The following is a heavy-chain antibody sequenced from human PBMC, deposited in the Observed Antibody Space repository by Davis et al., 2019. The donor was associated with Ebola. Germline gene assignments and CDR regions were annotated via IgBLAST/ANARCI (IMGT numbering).Heavy chain of an antibody. D-gene: IGHD6-19*01. J-gene: IGHJ6*04. Sequence: GESLKISCAASGFTFSSYAMSWVRQAPGKGLEWVSAISGSGGSTYYADSVKGRFTISRDNSKNTLYLQMNSLRAEDTAVYYCAKGIAVAGTRPMDYGMDVWGKGTTVTVSS. CDR3: AKGIAVAGTRPMDYGMDV. CDR2: ISGSGGST. CDR1: GFTFSSYA. V-gene: IGHV3-23*01.